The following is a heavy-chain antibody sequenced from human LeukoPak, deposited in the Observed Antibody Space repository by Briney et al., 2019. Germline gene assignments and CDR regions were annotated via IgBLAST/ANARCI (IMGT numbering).Heavy chain of an antibody. CDR3: AKAGYSYDSSGHSWFDS. CDR1: GFTFSSYG. Sequence: PGGSLRLSCAASGFTFSSYGMHWVRQAPGKGLEWVAFIRYDGSKKYYADSVKGRFTISRDKSKNTLYLQMNSLRAEDTAVYYCAKAGYSYDSSGHSWFDSWGQGTLVTVSS. D-gene: IGHD3-22*01. J-gene: IGHJ5*01. V-gene: IGHV3-30*02. CDR2: IRYDGSKK.